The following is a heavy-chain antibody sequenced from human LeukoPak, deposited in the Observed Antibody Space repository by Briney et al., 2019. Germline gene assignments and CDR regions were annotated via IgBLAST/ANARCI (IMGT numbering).Heavy chain of an antibody. J-gene: IGHJ6*03. CDR3: ARDLYWNDYVWGSYRWSMDV. V-gene: IGHV3-13*03. CDR2: IGTAGDT. Sequence: GGSLRLSCAACGFTFSSYDMHWVRQATGKGLEWVSAIGTAGDTYYPGSVKGQLTISRENAKNSLYLQMNSLRAGDTAVYYCARDLYWNDYVWGSYRWSMDVWGKGTTVTVSS. D-gene: IGHD3-16*02. CDR1: GFTFSSYD.